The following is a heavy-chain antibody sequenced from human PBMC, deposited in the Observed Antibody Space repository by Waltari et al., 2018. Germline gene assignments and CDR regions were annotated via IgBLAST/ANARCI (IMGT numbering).Heavy chain of an antibody. CDR2: ISGSGGST. Sequence: EVQLLESGGGLVQPGGSLRLSCAASGFTFSSYAMRWVRQAPGKGLEWVSAISGSGGSTYYADSVKGRFTISRDNSKNTLYLQMNSLRAEDTAVYYCAKSSAVTRAFDYWGQGTLVTVSS. J-gene: IGHJ4*02. D-gene: IGHD4-4*01. CDR3: AKSSAVTRAFDY. V-gene: IGHV3-23*01. CDR1: GFTFSSYA.